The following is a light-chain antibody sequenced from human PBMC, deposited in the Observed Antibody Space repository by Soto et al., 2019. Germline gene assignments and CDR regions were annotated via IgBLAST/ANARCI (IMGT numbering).Light chain of an antibody. J-gene: IGKJ1*01. V-gene: IGKV1-6*01. CDR1: QVIRND. CDR2: AAS. Sequence: GDRVTITCRASQVIRNDLGWYQQKPGKAPKLLIYAASSLQSGVPSRFSGSGSGTDFTLTISSLQPEDFATYYCLQDYNYPWTFGQGTKVEIK. CDR3: LQDYNYPWT.